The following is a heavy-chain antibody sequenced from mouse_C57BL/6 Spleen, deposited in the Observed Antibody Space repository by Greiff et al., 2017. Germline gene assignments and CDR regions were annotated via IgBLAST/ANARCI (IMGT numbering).Heavy chain of an antibody. Sequence: QVQLQQSGPGLVQPSQSLSITCTVSGFSLTSYGVHWVRQSPGKGLEWLGVIWSGGSTDYTAAFISRLSFSKDNSKSQVFFKMNSLQADETAVYYCAREDDGGAWFAYWGQGSLVTVSA. CDR3: AREDDGGAWFAY. V-gene: IGHV2-2*01. CDR1: GFSLTSYG. CDR2: IWSGGST. J-gene: IGHJ3*01. D-gene: IGHD2-3*01.